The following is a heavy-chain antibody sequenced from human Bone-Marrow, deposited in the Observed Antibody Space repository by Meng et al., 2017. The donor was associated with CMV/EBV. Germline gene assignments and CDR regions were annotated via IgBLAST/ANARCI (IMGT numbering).Heavy chain of an antibody. CDR3: AKDQGGERGVGIAAAGLEGGMDV. D-gene: IGHD6-13*01. Sequence: GESLKISCAASGFTFSSYGMHWVRQAPGKGLEWVAVIWYDGSNKYYADSVKGRFTISRDNSKNTLYLQMNSLRAEDTAVYYCAKDQGGERGVGIAAAGLEGGMDVWGQGTTVTVSS. CDR2: IWYDGSNK. V-gene: IGHV3-33*06. CDR1: GFTFSSYG. J-gene: IGHJ6*02.